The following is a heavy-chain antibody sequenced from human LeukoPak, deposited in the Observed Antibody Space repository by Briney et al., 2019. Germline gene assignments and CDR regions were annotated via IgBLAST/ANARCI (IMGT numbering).Heavy chain of an antibody. V-gene: IGHV3-11*05. CDR3: ARDMSAAERAMDV. CDR1: GSSFSDYH. J-gene: IGHJ6*02. CDR2: IHTSSSFT. Sequence: GGSLRLSCAASGSSFSDYHMSWVRQAPGKGLEWISFIHTSSSFTNYADSVRGRFTISRDDAKNSLFLQMNSLRADDTAVYYCARDMSAAERAMDVWGQGTTVTVSS. D-gene: IGHD2-2*01.